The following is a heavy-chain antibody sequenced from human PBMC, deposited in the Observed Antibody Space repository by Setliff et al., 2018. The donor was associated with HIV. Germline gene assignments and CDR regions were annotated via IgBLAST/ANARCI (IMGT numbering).Heavy chain of an antibody. CDR3: ARQGIVYYDSPGDAFDI. CDR1: GGSISSYY. CDR2: IYYSGGT. J-gene: IGHJ3*02. Sequence: SETLSLTCTVSGGSISSYYWSWIRQPPGKGLEWIGYIYYSGGTNYNPSLKSRVTISVDTSKNQFSLKLSSVTAADTAVYYCARQGIVYYDSPGDAFDIWGQGTMVTVSS. V-gene: IGHV4-59*08. D-gene: IGHD3-22*01.